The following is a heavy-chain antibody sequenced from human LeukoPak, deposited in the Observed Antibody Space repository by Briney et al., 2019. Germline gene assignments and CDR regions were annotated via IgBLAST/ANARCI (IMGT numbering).Heavy chain of an antibody. CDR3: TGGPGDP. V-gene: IGHV3-49*04. CDR2: IRSKAYGGTT. CDR1: GFTFGDYA. Sequence: PGRSLRLSCTASGFTFGDYAMSWARQAPGKGLEWVGFIRSKAYGGTTEYAASVKGRFTISRDDSKSIAYLQMNSLKTEDTAVYYCTGGPGDPWGQGTLVTVSS. D-gene: IGHD6-25*01. J-gene: IGHJ5*02.